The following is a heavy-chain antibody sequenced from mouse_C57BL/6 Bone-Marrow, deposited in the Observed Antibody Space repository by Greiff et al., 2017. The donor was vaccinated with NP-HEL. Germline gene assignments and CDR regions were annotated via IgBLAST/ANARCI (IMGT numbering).Heavy chain of an antibody. D-gene: IGHD2-3*01. V-gene: IGHV7-3*01. CDR1: GFTFTDYY. J-gene: IGHJ2*01. CDR2: IRNKANGYTT. Sequence: DVMLVESGGGLVQPGGSLSLSCAASGFTFTDYYMSWVRQPPGKALEWLGFIRNKANGYTTEYSASVKGRLTISRDNSQSILYLQMNALRAEDSATYYCARYDCYYLNYFDDWGQGTTLTVSS. CDR3: ARYDCYYLNYFDD.